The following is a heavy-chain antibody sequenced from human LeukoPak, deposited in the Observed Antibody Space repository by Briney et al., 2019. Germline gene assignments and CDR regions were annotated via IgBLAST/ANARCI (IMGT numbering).Heavy chain of an antibody. V-gene: IGHV4-39*01. CDR1: DGSISSSSYY. CDR3: ARPTRYDFWSGYPGGAFDI. Sequence: PSETLSLTCTVSDGSISSSSYYWGWIRQPPGKGLEWIGSIYYSGSTYYNPSLKSRVTISVDTSKNQFPLKLSSVTAADTAVYYCARPTRYDFWSGYPGGAFDIWGQGTMVTVSS. J-gene: IGHJ3*02. CDR2: IYYSGST. D-gene: IGHD3-3*01.